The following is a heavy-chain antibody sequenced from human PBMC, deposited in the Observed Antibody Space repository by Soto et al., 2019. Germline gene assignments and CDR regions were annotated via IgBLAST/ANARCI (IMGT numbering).Heavy chain of an antibody. V-gene: IGHV1-18*01. CDR1: GYTFTSYG. D-gene: IGHD3-3*01. CDR2: ISAYNGNT. J-gene: IGHJ6*02. CDR3: AITNYDFWSGYYRASGELYYYYGMDV. Sequence: ASVKVSCKASGYTFTSYGISWVRQAPGQGLEWMGWISAYNGNTNYAQKLQGRVTMTTDTSTSTAYMELRSLRSDDTAVYYCAITNYDFWSGYYRASGELYYYYGMDVWGQGTTVTVSS.